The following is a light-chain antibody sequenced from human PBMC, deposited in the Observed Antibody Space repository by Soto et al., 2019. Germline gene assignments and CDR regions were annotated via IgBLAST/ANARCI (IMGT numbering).Light chain of an antibody. J-gene: IGKJ2*01. CDR3: QRGHNWPLT. V-gene: IGKV3-15*01. Sequence: EIVMTQPPATLSLSPGARAALSCRASQSINSELAWYQQKPGQPPRLLIYGASTRATGVPARFTGSESGSEFTLTISGLQSEDFAVYYCQRGHNWPLTFGQGTRLEI. CDR1: QSINSE. CDR2: GAS.